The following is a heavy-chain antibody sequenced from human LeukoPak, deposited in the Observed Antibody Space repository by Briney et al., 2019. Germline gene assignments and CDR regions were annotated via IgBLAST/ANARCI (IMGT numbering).Heavy chain of an antibody. D-gene: IGHD2-21*02. V-gene: IGHV4-4*07. CDR3: ARAVCGGGDCYHFDH. CDR1: GASISSNY. Sequence: SETLSLTCTVSGASISSNYWSWIRQPAGKGLEWIGRLFTGGNTNYNPSLKSRVTMSIDTSKNQFSLKLNSVTAADTAVYYCARAVCGGGDCYHFDHWGQGTLVTVSS. J-gene: IGHJ4*02. CDR2: LFTGGNT.